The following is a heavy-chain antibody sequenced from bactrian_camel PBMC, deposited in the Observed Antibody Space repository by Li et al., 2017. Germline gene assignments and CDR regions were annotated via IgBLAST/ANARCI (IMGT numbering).Heavy chain of an antibody. CDR3: AAEGARQLLLWGCGDFEY. Sequence: HVQLVESGGGSVQAGGSLRLSCTASGIQRKGYCLGWFRQVPGKDRVRVAAIYTGDDSTYYSDFAKDRFSISHDNAKNVLYLQMDSLEPEDTARYFCAAEGARQLLLWGCGDFEYYGRGTQVTVS. J-gene: IGHJ6*01. CDR1: GIQRKGYC. CDR2: IYTGDDST. D-gene: IGHD3*01. V-gene: IGHV3S1*01.